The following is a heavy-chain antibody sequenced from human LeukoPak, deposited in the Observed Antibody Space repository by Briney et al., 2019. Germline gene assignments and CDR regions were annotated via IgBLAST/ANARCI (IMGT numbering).Heavy chain of an antibody. CDR3: ARAYSPPQWSPFDY. CDR2: IYYSGST. CDR1: GGSISSGSYY. J-gene: IGHJ4*02. D-gene: IGHD6-13*01. V-gene: IGHV4-39*07. Sequence: SETLSLTCTVSGGSISSGSYYWGWIRQPPGKGLEWIGSIYYSGSTYYKPSLKSRVTISLDTSKNQFSLKLSSVTAADTAVYYCARAYSPPQWSPFDYWGQGTLATVSS.